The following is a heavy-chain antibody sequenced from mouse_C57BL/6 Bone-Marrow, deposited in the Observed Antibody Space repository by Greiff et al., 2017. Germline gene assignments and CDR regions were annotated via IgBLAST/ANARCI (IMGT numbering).Heavy chain of an antibody. Sequence: DVKLVESGGGLVKPGGSLKLSCAASGFTFSDYGLHWVRQAPEKGLAWVAYISSGSSTIYYADTVKGRFTISRDNAKNTLFLQMTSLRSEDTAMYYCAITTVPYWYFDVWGTGTTVTVSS. V-gene: IGHV5-17*01. J-gene: IGHJ1*03. CDR2: ISSGSSTI. CDR3: AITTVPYWYFDV. D-gene: IGHD1-1*01. CDR1: GFTFSDYG.